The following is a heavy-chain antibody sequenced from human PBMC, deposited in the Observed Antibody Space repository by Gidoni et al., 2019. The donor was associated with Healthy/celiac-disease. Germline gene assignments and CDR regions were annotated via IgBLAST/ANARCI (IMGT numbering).Heavy chain of an antibody. CDR1: GGTFSSYA. CDR3: ARGDTTTVVTHGAFDI. J-gene: IGHJ3*02. V-gene: IGHV1-69*01. D-gene: IGHD4-17*01. Sequence: QVQLVQSGAAVKKPGSSVKVSCKASGGTFSSYAISWVRQAPGQGLEWMGGIIPSFGTANYAQKFQGRVTITADESTSTAYMELSSLRSEDTAVYYCARGDTTTVVTHGAFDIWGQGTMVTVSS. CDR2: IIPSFGTA.